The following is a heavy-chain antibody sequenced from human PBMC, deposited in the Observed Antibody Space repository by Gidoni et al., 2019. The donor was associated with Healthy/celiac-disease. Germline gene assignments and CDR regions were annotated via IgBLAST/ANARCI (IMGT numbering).Heavy chain of an antibody. V-gene: IGHV3-30*01. CDR2: ISYDGSNK. Sequence: QVQLVESGGGVVQPGRSLRLSCAASGFPFSSYAMHWVRQAPGKGLEWVAVISYDGSNKDYADSVKGRFTISRDNSKNTLYLQMNSLRAEDTAVYYCARDILPATATTYYFDYWGQGTLVTVSS. CDR1: GFPFSSYA. D-gene: IGHD2-15*01. CDR3: ARDILPATATTYYFDY. J-gene: IGHJ4*02.